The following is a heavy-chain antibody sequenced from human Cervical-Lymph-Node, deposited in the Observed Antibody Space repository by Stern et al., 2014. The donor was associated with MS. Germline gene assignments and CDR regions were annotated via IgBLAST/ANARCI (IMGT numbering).Heavy chain of an antibody. V-gene: IGHV2-5*02. D-gene: IGHD6-13*01. CDR2: IYWDDDE. CDR3: AREIATVVPFDY. Sequence: QITLKESGPTLVRPTQTLTLTCTFSGFSLSSFGVGVGWIRQPPGKALEWLALIYWDDDERYSPVLRTRLNITKDTSKNQVVLTMTDMDPMDIATYYCAREIATVVPFDYWGQGTLVTVSS. J-gene: IGHJ4*02. CDR1: GFSLSSFGVG.